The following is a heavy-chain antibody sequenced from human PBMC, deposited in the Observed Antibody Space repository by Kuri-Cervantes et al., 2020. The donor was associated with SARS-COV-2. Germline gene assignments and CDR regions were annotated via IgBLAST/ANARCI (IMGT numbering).Heavy chain of an antibody. Sequence: SETLSLTCTVSGGSISSYYWSWIRQPPGKELEWIGYSDYSGSTNYNPSLKCRVTISVDTSKNQFSLKLSSVTAADTAVYYCARGTVGAPGGGMDVWGQGTTVTVSS. CDR3: ARGTVGAPGGGMDV. CDR1: GGSISSYY. J-gene: IGHJ6*02. CDR2: SDYSGST. D-gene: IGHD1-26*01. V-gene: IGHV4-59*01.